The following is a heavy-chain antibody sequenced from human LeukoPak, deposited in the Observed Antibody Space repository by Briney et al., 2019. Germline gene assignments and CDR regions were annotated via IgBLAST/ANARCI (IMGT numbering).Heavy chain of an antibody. CDR3: AREVSNSGSYSEFDY. CDR2: ISSSSSYI. V-gene: IGHV3-21*01. D-gene: IGHD1-26*01. CDR1: GFTFSSYS. J-gene: IGHJ4*02. Sequence: GGSLRLFCAASGFTFSSYSMNWVRQAPGKGLEWVSSISSSSSYIYYADSVKGRFTISRDNAKNSLYLQMNSLRAEDTAVYYCAREVSNSGSYSEFDYWGQGTLVTVSS.